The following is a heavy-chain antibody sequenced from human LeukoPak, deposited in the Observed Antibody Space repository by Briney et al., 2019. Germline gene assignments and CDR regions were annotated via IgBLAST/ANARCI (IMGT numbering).Heavy chain of an antibody. CDR3: ARYGSGGYYFDY. J-gene: IGHJ4*02. CDR1: GFTVSSNY. V-gene: IGHV3-66*01. Sequence: GGSLRLSCAASGFTVSSNYMSWVRQAPGKGLEWASVIYSGGSTYYADSVKGRFTISRDNSKNTLYLQMNSLRAEDTAVYYCARYGSGGYYFDYWGQGTLVTVSS. CDR2: IYSGGST. D-gene: IGHD3-10*01.